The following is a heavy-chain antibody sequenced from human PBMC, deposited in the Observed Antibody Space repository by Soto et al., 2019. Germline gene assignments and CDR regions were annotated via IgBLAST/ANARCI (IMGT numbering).Heavy chain of an antibody. D-gene: IGHD3-10*01. V-gene: IGHV5-51*01. CDR3: AGGGVRGVITRTRDYYGMDV. CDR2: IYPGDSDT. CDR1: GYSFTSYW. J-gene: IGHJ6*02. Sequence: PGESLKISCKGSGYSFTSYWIGWVRQVPGKGLEWMGIIYPGDSDTRYSPSFQGQVTISADKSISTAYLQWSSLKASDTAMYYCAGGGVRGVITRTRDYYGMDVWGQGTKVTVSS.